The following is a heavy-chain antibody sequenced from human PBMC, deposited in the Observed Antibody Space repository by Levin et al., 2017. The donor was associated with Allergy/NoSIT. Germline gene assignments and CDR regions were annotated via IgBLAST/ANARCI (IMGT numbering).Heavy chain of an antibody. D-gene: IGHD3-10*01. V-gene: IGHV3-7*01. CDR3: ARDYLMTPGIL. CDR1: GFTFTSYW. CDR2: IKQDGSEK. J-gene: IGHJ4*02. Sequence: GESLKISCAASGFTFTSYWMSWVRQAPGKGLEWVANIKQDGSEKYYVDSVKGRFTISRDNAKNSLYLQMNSLRAEDTAVYYCARDYLMTPGILWGQGTLVTVSS.